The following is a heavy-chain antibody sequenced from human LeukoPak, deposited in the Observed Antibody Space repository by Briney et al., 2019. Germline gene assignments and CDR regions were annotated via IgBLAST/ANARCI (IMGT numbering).Heavy chain of an antibody. D-gene: IGHD3-10*01. CDR3: ARVTSYYYNSGSYPFLDY. Sequence: ASVKVSCKASGYTFTGYYMHWVRQAPGQGLEWMGMINPSGGSTSYAHKFQGRVTMTRDLSTSTVYMELSSLRSEDTAVYYCARVTSYYYNSGSYPFLDYWGQGTLVTVSS. V-gene: IGHV1-46*01. CDR2: INPSGGST. CDR1: GYTFTGYY. J-gene: IGHJ4*02.